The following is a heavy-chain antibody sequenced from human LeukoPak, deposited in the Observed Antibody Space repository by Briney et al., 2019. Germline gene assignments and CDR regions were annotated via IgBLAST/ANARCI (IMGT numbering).Heavy chain of an antibody. D-gene: IGHD5-12*01. CDR1: GFTFSSYA. Sequence: PGRSPRLSCAASGFTFSSYAMHWVRQAPGKGLEWVAVISYDGSNKYYADSVKGRFTISRDNSKNTLYLQMNSLRAEDTAVYYCARDRVSGFLDYWGQGTLVTVSS. V-gene: IGHV3-30-3*01. CDR2: ISYDGSNK. J-gene: IGHJ4*02. CDR3: ARDRVSGFLDY.